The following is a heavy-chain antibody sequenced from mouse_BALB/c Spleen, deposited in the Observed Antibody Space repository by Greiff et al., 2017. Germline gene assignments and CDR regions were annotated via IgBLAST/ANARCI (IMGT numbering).Heavy chain of an antibody. CDR1: GYTFTSYW. CDR2: IYPGNSDT. D-gene: IGHD3-1*01. CDR3: AKGALFDY. J-gene: IGHJ2*01. V-gene: IGHV1-5*01. Sequence: EVQLQQSGTVLARPGASVKMSCKASGYTFTSYWMHWVKQRPGQGLEWIGAIYPGNSDTSYNQKFKGKATLTADKSSSTAYMQLSSLTSEDSAVYFCAKGALFDYWGQGTTLTVSS.